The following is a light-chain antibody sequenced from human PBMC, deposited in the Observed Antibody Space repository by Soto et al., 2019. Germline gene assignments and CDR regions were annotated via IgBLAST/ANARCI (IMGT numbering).Light chain of an antibody. Sequence: EIVMTQSPATLSVSPGERATLSCRASQSVSSDLVWYQQKPGQAPRLLIYGASTRATGIPVRFSGSGSGTEFTLTISRLEPEDFAVYYCQQYDTTPMYTFGQGTKVDIK. CDR3: QQYDTTPMYT. V-gene: IGKV3-15*01. CDR2: GAS. J-gene: IGKJ2*01. CDR1: QSVSSD.